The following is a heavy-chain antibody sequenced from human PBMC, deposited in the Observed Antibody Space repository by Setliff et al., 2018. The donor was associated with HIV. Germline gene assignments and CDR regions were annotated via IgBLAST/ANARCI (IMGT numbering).Heavy chain of an antibody. CDR2: TYTNGSN. J-gene: IGHJ3*02. CDR1: GGSICSYF. D-gene: IGHD2-2*01. V-gene: IGHV4-4*08. CDR3: ARDRGVYCRSTNCYSPVDAFDI. Sequence: LSLTCTVSGGSICSYFWSWIRQPPGKGLEWIGYTYTNGSNNYNPPLKSRVTISVDTSKNQFSLKLNSVTAADTAVYYCARDRGVYCRSTNCYSPVDAFDIWGQGTMVTVS.